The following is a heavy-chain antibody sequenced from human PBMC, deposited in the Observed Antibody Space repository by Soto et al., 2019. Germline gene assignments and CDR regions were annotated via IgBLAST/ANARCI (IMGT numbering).Heavy chain of an antibody. V-gene: IGHV4-34*01. CDR2: INHSGST. D-gene: IGHD2-15*01. J-gene: IGHJ6*03. Sequence: QVQLQQWGAGLLKPSETLSLTCAVYGGSFSGYYWSWNRQPPGKGLEWIGEINHSGSTNYNPSLKSRVTISVDTSKNQFSLKLSSVTAADTAVYYCARGYCSGGSCYLPTGYYYMDVWGKGTTVTVSS. CDR1: GGSFSGYY. CDR3: ARGYCSGGSCYLPTGYYYMDV.